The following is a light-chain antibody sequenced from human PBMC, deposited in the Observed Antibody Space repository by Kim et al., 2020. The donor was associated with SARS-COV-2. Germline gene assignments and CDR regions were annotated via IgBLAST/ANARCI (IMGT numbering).Light chain of an antibody. CDR3: SAWDSSLSAWV. CDR1: SKNVGNQG. J-gene: IGLJ3*02. CDR2: RNN. V-gene: IGLV10-54*01. Sequence: LTQPPSVSKDLRQTATLTCTGNSKNVGNQGAAWLQQHQGHPPKLLSYRNNNRPSGISERLSASRSGNTASLTITGLQPEDEADYYCSAWDSSLSAWVFGGGTKLTVL.